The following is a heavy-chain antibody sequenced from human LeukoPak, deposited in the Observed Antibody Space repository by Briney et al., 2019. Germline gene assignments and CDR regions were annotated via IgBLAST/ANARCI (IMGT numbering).Heavy chain of an antibody. Sequence: GGSLRLSCAASGFTFSSYSMNWVRQAPGKGLEWVSSISSSSSYIYYVDSVKGRFTISRDNAKNSLYLQMNSLRAEDTAVYYCAGPYGVANYWGQGTLVTVSS. CDR2: ISSSSSYI. CDR1: GFTFSSYS. CDR3: AGPYGVANY. J-gene: IGHJ4*02. V-gene: IGHV3-21*01. D-gene: IGHD2-15*01.